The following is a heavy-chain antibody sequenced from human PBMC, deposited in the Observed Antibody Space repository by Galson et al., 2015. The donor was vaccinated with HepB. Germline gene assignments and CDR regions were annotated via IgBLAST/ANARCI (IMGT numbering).Heavy chain of an antibody. CDR2: ISGSGGST. Sequence: SLRLSCAASGFTFSSYAMSWVRQAPGKGLEWVSAISGSGGSTYYADSVKGRFTISRDNSKNTLYLQMNSLRAEDTAVYYCAKGGQGFLEWLERLIDYWGQGTLVTVSS. J-gene: IGHJ4*02. D-gene: IGHD3-3*01. V-gene: IGHV3-23*01. CDR3: AKGGQGFLEWLERLIDY. CDR1: GFTFSSYA.